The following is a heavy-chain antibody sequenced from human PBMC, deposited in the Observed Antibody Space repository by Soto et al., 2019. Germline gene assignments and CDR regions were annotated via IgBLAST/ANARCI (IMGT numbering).Heavy chain of an antibody. D-gene: IGHD3-10*01. CDR2: ISGDNDKT. CDR3: ARGNGFGEEDHYVLDV. V-gene: IGHV1-18*01. J-gene: IGHJ6*02. CDR1: GYTFYLYG. Sequence: QVHLVQSGAEVKKPGASVKVSCKTSGYTFYLYGISWVRQAPGQGLEWMGWISGDNDKTNYLQKLQGRVSITTDTFTSTAYMELRSLRSDDTAVYFCARGNGFGEEDHYVLDVWGQGTTVIVSS.